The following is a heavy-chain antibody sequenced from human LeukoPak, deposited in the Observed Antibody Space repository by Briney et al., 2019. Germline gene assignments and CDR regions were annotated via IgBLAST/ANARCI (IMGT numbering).Heavy chain of an antibody. Sequence: PSETLSLTCAVSGGSISSGGYSWSWIRQPPGKGLEWIGYIYHSGSTYYNPSLKSRVTISVDRSKNQFSLKLSSVTAADTAVYYCARGRPGYHYDRSFAFDIWGQGTMVTVSS. CDR3: ARGRPGYHYDRSFAFDI. CDR2: IYHSGST. J-gene: IGHJ3*02. CDR1: GGSISSGGYS. D-gene: IGHD3-22*01. V-gene: IGHV4-30-2*01.